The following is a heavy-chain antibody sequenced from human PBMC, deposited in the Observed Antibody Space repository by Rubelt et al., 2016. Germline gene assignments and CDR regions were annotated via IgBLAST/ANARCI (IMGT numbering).Heavy chain of an antibody. J-gene: IGHJ5*02. CDR3: ARQKTDSSGWYYWFDP. Sequence: QVQLQESGPGLVKPSETLSLTCTVSGGSISSYHWSWIRQPPGKGLEWIGYIYYSGSTNYNPSLKSRVTISVDTSKNQFSLKLSSVTAADTAVYYCARQKTDSSGWYYWFDPWGQGTLVTVSS. D-gene: IGHD6-19*01. CDR2: IYYSGST. CDR1: GGSISSYH. V-gene: IGHV4-59*08.